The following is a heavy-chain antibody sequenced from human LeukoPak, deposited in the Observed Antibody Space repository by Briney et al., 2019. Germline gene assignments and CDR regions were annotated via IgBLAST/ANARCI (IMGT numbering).Heavy chain of an antibody. CDR1: GFTFSNYW. CDR3: ARWYYGSGSRVLDS. Sequence: GESLRLSCAASGFTFSNYWMSWVRQAPGKGLEWVANIKADGTEKYYVDSLKGRFTISRDNAKNSLYLQMDSLRTEDTAVYYCARWYYGSGSRVLDSWGQGTLVTVSS. J-gene: IGHJ4*02. CDR2: IKADGTEK. D-gene: IGHD3-10*01. V-gene: IGHV3-7*05.